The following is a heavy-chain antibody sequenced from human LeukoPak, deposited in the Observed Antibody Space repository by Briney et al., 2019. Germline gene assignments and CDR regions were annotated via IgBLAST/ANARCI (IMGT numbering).Heavy chain of an antibody. CDR2: ISAGTSNT. CDR1: GFSFSRCA. J-gene: IGHJ4*02. V-gene: IGHV3-23*01. D-gene: IGHD6-19*01. CDR3: AKANSGWHPWHYFDS. Sequence: GGSLRLSCATAGFSFSRCAMTGVRQAPGEGLECVSGISAGTSNTYYADSVRGRFTISRDNSKNTLYLQMDSLGADDTAVHYCAKANSGWHPWHYFDSWGQGALVPVSS.